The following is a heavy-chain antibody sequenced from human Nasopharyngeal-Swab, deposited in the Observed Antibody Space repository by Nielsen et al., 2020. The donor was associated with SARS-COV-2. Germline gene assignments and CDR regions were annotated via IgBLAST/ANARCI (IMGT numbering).Heavy chain of an antibody. V-gene: IGHV3-23*01. Sequence: GESLKISCVASGYSFRTYGMSWVRQAPGKGLEWVAAIVGSGDISGNGGNTYYADSVKGRFTISRDNSKNTLSLQMNSLRAEDTAVYYCAKDLRGPYFFWGQGTLVTVSS. D-gene: IGHD2/OR15-2a*01. CDR1: GYSFRTYG. J-gene: IGHJ4*02. CDR3: AKDLRGPYFF. CDR2: IVGSGDISGNGGNT.